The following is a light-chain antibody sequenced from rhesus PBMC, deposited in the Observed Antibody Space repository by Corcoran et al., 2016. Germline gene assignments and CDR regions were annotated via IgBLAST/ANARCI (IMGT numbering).Light chain of an antibody. V-gene: IGKV1-25*01. CDR3: QQHNSDPRT. CDR2: KAS. J-gene: IGKJ1*01. CDR1: QGISSY. Sequence: DIQMTQSPSSLSASVGDTVTITCRASQGISSYLAWYQQKPGKAPKLPIYKASTLQSGVPSRLSGSGSGTDFTLTISSLQPEAFATYYCQQHNSDPRTFGQGTKVEIK.